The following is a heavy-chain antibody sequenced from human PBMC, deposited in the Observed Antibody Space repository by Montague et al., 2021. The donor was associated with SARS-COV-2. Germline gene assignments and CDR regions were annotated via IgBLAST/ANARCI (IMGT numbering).Heavy chain of an antibody. CDR3: ARHDNSGTYPMDV. CDR2: IHYNGHK. Sequence: SETLSLTCTVSGVSISNNHWSCFLHPPARGLVFIVYIHYNGHKNXNPSLQSRVTMSVDTSKNQVSLMLTSVIAADTAVYYCARHDNSGTYPMDVWGQGTTVTVSS. CDR1: GVSISNNH. V-gene: IGHV4-59*08. J-gene: IGHJ6*02. D-gene: IGHD3-10*01.